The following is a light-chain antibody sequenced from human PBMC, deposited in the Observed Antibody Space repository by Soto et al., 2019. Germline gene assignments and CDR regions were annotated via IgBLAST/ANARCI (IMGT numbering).Light chain of an antibody. CDR3: QQYGSSPRT. CDR2: GAS. V-gene: IGKV3-20*01. CDR1: QSVSSSY. Sequence: EIVLTQSPGTLSLSPGERATLSCRASQSVSSSYLAWYQQKPGQAPRLLIYGASSRATGIPDRFSGSGSGTDFTLTSSRLELEDFAVYYCQQYGSSPRTFGQGTKVEIK. J-gene: IGKJ1*01.